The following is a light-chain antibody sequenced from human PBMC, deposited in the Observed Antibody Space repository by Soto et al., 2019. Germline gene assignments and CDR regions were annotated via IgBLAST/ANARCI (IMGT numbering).Light chain of an antibody. CDR2: AAS. CDR1: QGISNW. CDR3: QQTNTFLPLT. V-gene: IGKV1-12*01. J-gene: IGKJ4*01. Sequence: DIQMTQSPSSVSASVGDRVTITCRASQGISNWLAWYQQQPGKAPKLLIYAASSLQSGVPPRFSGGGSWTHFTLIISGLQAEDFATYYCQQTNTFLPLTFGGGTKVEIK.